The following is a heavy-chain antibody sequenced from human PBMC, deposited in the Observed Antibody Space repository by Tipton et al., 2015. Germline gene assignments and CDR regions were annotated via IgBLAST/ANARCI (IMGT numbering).Heavy chain of an antibody. D-gene: IGHD4-23*01. CDR3: ARGGGGGRLDP. J-gene: IGHJ5*02. CDR1: GGSISHYY. Sequence: TLSLTCTVSGGSISHYYWSWVRQSPGKGLEWIGYIYYSGSTNYNPSLKSRVTISVDTSRNQFSLKVRSVSAADTAVYYCARGGGGGRLDPWGQGTLVTVSS. CDR2: IYYSGST. V-gene: IGHV4-59*01.